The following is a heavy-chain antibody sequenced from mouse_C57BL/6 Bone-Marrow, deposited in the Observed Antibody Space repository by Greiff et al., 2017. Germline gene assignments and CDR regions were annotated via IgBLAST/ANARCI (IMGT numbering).Heavy chain of an antibody. J-gene: IGHJ1*03. Sequence: EVMLVESGGGLVQSGRSLRLSCATSGFTFSDFYMEWVRQAPGKGLEWIAASRNKANDYTTEYSASVKGRFIVSRDTSQSILYLQMNALRAEDTAIYYCARDRTRYFDVWGTGTTVTVSS. CDR1: GFTFSDFY. CDR2: SRNKANDYTT. V-gene: IGHV7-1*01. CDR3: ARDRTRYFDV.